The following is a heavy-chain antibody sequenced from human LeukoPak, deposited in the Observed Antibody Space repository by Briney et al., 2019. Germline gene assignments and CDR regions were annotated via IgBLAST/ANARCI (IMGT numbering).Heavy chain of an antibody. Sequence: PGGSLRLSCTASGFTFSAYAMHWVRHAPGKGLEWVAVISYGETNYYYAVSVKGRFSISRDDSKNTLVLQMNSLTTEDTGVYYCARARTGSYYSTFEHWGPGTLVSVSS. CDR2: ISYGETNY. J-gene: IGHJ1*01. CDR3: ARARTGSYYSTFEH. V-gene: IGHV3-30*04. CDR1: GFTFSAYA. D-gene: IGHD3-10*01.